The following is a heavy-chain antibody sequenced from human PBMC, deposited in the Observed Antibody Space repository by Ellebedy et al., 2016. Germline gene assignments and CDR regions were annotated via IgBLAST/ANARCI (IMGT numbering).Heavy chain of an antibody. Sequence: GESLKISXAASGFTFNRNAMHWVRQAPGKGLEWVAVISYDESNKYHADSVKGRFTISRDNSRNTLYLQMNGLGPEDTAIYYCAKHHRSYDSSGRGYFDYWGRGALVTVSS. CDR2: ISYDESNK. CDR3: AKHHRSYDSSGRGYFDY. J-gene: IGHJ4*02. CDR1: GFTFNRNA. V-gene: IGHV3-30*18. D-gene: IGHD3-22*01.